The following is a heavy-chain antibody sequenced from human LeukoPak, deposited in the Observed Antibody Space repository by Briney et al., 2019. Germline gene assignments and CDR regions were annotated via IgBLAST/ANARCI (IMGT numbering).Heavy chain of an antibody. V-gene: IGHV3-66*02. J-gene: IGHJ6*03. CDR2: IYSGGTT. D-gene: IGHD3-10*01. Sequence: GGSLRLSCAASGFTFSSYAISWVRQAPGKGLEWVSIIYSGGTTYYADSVKGRFTISRDNLQMNSLRAEDTAVYYCARVPRGKIYMDVWGKGTTVTVSS. CDR1: GFTFSSYA. CDR3: ARVPRGKIYMDV.